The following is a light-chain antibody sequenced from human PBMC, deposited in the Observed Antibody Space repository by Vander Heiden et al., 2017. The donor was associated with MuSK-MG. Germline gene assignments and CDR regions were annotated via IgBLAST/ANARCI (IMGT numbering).Light chain of an antibody. V-gene: IGLV7-46*01. CDR1: TGAVTSGHY. Sequence: QAVVTQEPSLTVSPGGQVTLTCGSSTGAVTSGHYPYWFQQKPGQAPRTLIYDTSNKHSWTPARFSGSLLGGKAALTLSGAQPEDEAEYYCLLSYSGARFVVFGGGTKLTVL. CDR3: LLSYSGARFVV. CDR2: DTS. J-gene: IGLJ2*01.